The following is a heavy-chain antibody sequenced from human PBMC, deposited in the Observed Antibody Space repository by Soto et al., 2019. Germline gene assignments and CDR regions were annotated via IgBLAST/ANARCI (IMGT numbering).Heavy chain of an antibody. D-gene: IGHD2-2*01. CDR3: ARVDIVVVPAASHYYYGMDV. V-gene: IGHV6-1*01. Sequence: SQTLSLTCAISGDSVSSNSAAWNWIRQSPSRGPEWLGRTYYRSKWYNDYAVSVKSRITINPDTSKNQFSLQLNSVTPEDTAVYYCARVDIVVVPAASHYYYGMDVWGQGTTVTVSS. CDR1: GDSVSSNSAA. J-gene: IGHJ6*02. CDR2: TYYRSKWYN.